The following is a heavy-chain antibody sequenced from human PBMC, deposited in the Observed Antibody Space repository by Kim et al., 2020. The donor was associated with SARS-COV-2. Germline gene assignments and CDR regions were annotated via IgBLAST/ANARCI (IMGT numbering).Heavy chain of an antibody. CDR3: ARGIGSSGQKSKSSYYFDY. D-gene: IGHD6-19*01. J-gene: IGHJ4*02. V-gene: IGHV4-34*01. CDR2: INHSGST. CDR1: GGSFSGYY. Sequence: SETLSLTCAVYGGSFSGYYWSWIRQPPGKGLEWIGEINHSGSTNYNPSLKSRVTISVDTSKNQFSLKLSSVTAADTAVYYCARGIGSSGQKSKSSYYFDYWGQGTLVTVSS.